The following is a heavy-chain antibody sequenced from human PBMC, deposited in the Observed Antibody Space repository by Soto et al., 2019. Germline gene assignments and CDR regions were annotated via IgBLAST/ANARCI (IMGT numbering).Heavy chain of an antibody. Sequence: WGSLRLSCAASGFTFIDYYIIWIRQSPFKWLEWVSYISSSGSTIYYADSVKGRFTISRDNAKNSLYLQMNSLRAEDTAVYYCARAAPWSLRFDPWGQGTLVTVSS. CDR3: ARAAPWSLRFDP. D-gene: IGHD1-26*01. CDR2: ISSSGSTI. J-gene: IGHJ5*02. CDR1: GFTFIDYY. V-gene: IGHV3-11*01.